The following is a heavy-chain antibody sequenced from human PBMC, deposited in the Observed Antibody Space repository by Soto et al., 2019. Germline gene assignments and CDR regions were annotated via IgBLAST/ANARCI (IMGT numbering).Heavy chain of an antibody. CDR3: ATSQKGYNWNYFDH. CDR1: GGSISSSSYY. V-gene: IGHV4-39*01. Sequence: SETLSLTCTVSGGSISSSSYYWGWIRQPPGKGLEWIGSIYYSGSTYCNPSLKSRVTISVDTSKNQFSLKLSSVTAADTAVYYCATSQKGYNWNYFDHWGQGALVTVSS. D-gene: IGHD1-20*01. CDR2: IYYSGST. J-gene: IGHJ4*02.